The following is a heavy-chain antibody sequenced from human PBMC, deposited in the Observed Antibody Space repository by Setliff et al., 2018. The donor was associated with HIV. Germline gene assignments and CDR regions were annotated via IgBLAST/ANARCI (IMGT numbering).Heavy chain of an antibody. J-gene: IGHJ4*02. CDR1: GGSINTYY. V-gene: IGHV4-4*07. CDR2: FYTSGST. CDR3: ARGVPLLPPRN. Sequence: SETLSLTCTVSGGSINTYYWSWIRQPAGKGLEWIGRFYTSGSTNYNPSLKSRVTMSVDTSKNQFSLNLTSVTAADTAVYYCARGVPLLPPRNWGQGALVTVSS. D-gene: IGHD1-26*01.